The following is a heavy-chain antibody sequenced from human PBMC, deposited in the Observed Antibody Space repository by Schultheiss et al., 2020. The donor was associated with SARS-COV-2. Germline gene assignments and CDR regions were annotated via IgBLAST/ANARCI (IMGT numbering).Heavy chain of an antibody. CDR1: GYSISSGYY. V-gene: IGHV4-38-2*02. D-gene: IGHD6-6*01. CDR3: ARSIAARPRVWYFDL. J-gene: IGHJ2*01. Sequence: SETLSLTCTVSGYSISSGYYWGWIRQPPGKGLEWIGSIYHSGSTYYNPSLKSRVTISVDTSKNQFSLKLSSVTAADTAVYYCARSIAARPRVWYFDLWGRGTLVTVSS. CDR2: IYHSGST.